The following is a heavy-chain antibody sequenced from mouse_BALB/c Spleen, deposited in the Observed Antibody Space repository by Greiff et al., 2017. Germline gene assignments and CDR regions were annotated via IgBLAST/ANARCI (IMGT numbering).Heavy chain of an antibody. CDR3: ARSPLANWDLAY. CDR2: ISYSGST. J-gene: IGHJ3*01. Sequence: EVHLVESGPSLVKPSQTLSLTCSVTGDSITSGYWNWIRKFPGNKLEYMGYISYSGSTYYNPSLKSRISITRDTSKNQYYLQLNSVTTEDTATYYCARSPLANWDLAYWGQGTLVTVSA. V-gene: IGHV3-8*02. CDR1: GDSITSGY. D-gene: IGHD4-1*01.